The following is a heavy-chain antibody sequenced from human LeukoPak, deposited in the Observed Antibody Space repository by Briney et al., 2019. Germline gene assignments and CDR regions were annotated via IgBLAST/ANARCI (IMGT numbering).Heavy chain of an antibody. CDR3: AKGPLTEVAGTTWDY. V-gene: IGHV3-23*01. CDR2: ISGSGGVT. D-gene: IGHD6-19*01. Sequence: GGSLRLSCEATGLTFRNYAMSWVRQAPGKGPEWVSDISGSGGVTHYADSVKGRFSISRDNSKNTLYLQMSSLRAEDTAVYYCAKGPLTEVAGTTWDYWGQGTLVTVSS. J-gene: IGHJ4*02. CDR1: GLTFRNYA.